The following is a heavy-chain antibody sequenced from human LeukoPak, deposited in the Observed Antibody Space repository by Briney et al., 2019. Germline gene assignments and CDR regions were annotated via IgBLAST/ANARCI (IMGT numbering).Heavy chain of an antibody. CDR2: IYYDGST. Sequence: PSETLSLTCTVSGGSISSYYWSWIRQSPGKGLEWIGYIYYDGSTNYNPSLRGRVTISVDTPKNQFSLKLSSVTAAETAVYYCAREGRYRYGYNEYHLYMDIWGKGTTVTASS. CDR1: GGSISSYY. CDR3: AREGRYRYGYNEYHLYMDI. J-gene: IGHJ6*03. V-gene: IGHV4-59*12. D-gene: IGHD5-18*01.